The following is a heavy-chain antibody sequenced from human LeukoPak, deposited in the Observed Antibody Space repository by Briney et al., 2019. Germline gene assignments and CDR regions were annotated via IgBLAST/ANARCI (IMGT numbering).Heavy chain of an antibody. CDR3: ARERYEADTAMDNDAFDI. V-gene: IGHV1-2*02. CDR2: INPNSGGT. D-gene: IGHD5-18*01. CDR1: GYTFTGYY. Sequence: ASVKVSCKASGYTFTGYYMHWVRQAPGQGLEWMGWINPNSGGTNYAQKFQGRVTMTRDTSISTAYMELSRLRSDDTAVYYCARERYEADTAMDNDAFDIWGQGTVVTVSS. J-gene: IGHJ3*02.